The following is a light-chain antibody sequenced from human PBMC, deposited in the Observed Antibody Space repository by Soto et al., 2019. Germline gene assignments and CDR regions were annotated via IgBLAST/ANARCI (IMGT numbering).Light chain of an antibody. J-gene: IGLJ2*01. V-gene: IGLV1-40*01. CDR1: SSNIGAGYD. Sequence: QSVLTQPPSVSGAPGQRVTISCTGSSSNIGAGYDVHWYQQLPGTAPKLLIYGNSSRPSGVPDRFSGSKSGTSASLAITGLQAEDEADYYCQSYDSSPVVFGGGTKLTVL. CDR2: GNS. CDR3: QSYDSSPVV.